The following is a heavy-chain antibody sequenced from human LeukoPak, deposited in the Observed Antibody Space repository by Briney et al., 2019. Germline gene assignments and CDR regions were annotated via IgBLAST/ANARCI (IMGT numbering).Heavy chain of an antibody. CDR2: IIPILGIA. V-gene: IGHV1-69*04. CDR3: ATTIFGVVIIGGYFDY. D-gene: IGHD3-3*01. CDR1: GGTFSSYA. J-gene: IGHJ4*02. Sequence: SVKVSCKASGGTFSSYAISWVRQAPGQGLEWMGRIIPILGIANYAQKFQGRVTITADKSTSTAYMELSSLRSEDTAVYYRATTIFGVVIIGGYFDYWGQGTLVTVSS.